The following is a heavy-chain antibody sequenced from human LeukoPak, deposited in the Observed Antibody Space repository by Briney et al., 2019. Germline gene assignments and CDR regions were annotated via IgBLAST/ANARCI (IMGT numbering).Heavy chain of an antibody. CDR1: GYTFSNFG. Sequence: AAVKVSCKASGYTFSNFGISWVRQAPGQGLEWMGWISGNNDNPNYGQKFQGRLTVTTDSSMSTAYMELRNLRSDDTAVYYCARDGTTTDDYWGQGTLVTV. J-gene: IGHJ4*02. D-gene: IGHD1-26*01. CDR3: ARDGTTTDDY. CDR2: ISGNNDNP. V-gene: IGHV1-18*01.